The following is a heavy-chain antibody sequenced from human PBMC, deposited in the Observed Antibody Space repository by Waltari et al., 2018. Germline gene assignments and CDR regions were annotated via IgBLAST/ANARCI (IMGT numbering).Heavy chain of an antibody. CDR1: GYTFTSYD. V-gene: IGHV1-8*01. Sequence: QVQLVQSGAEVKKPGASVKVSCKASGYTFTSYDINWVRQATGQGLEWMGWMNPNSGNTGYAQKFQGRVTMTRNTSISTAYMELSSLRSEDTAVYYCARVRKGSSPRPGYYYMDVWGKGTTVTVSS. D-gene: IGHD6-6*01. J-gene: IGHJ6*03. CDR2: MNPNSGNT. CDR3: ARVRKGSSPRPGYYYMDV.